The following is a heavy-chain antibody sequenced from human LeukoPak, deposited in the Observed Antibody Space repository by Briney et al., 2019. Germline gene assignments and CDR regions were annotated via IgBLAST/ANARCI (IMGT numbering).Heavy chain of an antibody. CDR1: GFTFSSYA. D-gene: IGHD3-22*01. J-gene: IGHJ4*02. V-gene: IGHV3-23*01. CDR2: ISGSGGST. CDR3: AKEGGLYDSSGYYDNVLDC. Sequence: PGGSLRLSCAASGFTFSSYAMTWVRQAPGKGLEWVSTISGSGGSTYYADSVKGRFTISRDNSRNTLYLQMNSLRAEDTAVYYCAKEGGLYDSSGYYDNVLDCWGQGTLVTVSS.